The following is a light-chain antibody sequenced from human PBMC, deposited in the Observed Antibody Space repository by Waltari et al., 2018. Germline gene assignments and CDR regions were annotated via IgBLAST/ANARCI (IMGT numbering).Light chain of an antibody. J-gene: IGLJ2*01. Sequence: QSVLTQPPSVSGAPGQRVTIPCTGSSSNIGAGYDVHWYQQLPGTAPKPLIYGNSNRPSGVPDRFSGSKSGTSASLAITGLQAEDEADYYCQSYDSSLSGSVFGGGTKLTVL. CDR2: GNS. V-gene: IGLV1-40*01. CDR3: QSYDSSLSGSV. CDR1: SSNIGAGYD.